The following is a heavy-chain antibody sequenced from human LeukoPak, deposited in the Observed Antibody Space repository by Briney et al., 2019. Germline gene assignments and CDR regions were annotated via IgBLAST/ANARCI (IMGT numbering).Heavy chain of an antibody. D-gene: IGHD2-21*01. Sequence: SETLSLTCTVSGGSVRTYFWSWIRQPPWRGLEWIGNIYYSGSTNYNPSLKSRVTISVDTSKNQFSLKLTSVSAADTAVYYCAREIPFYSENAFDIWGQGTLVTVSS. CDR3: AREIPFYSENAFDI. J-gene: IGHJ3*02. CDR2: IYYSGST. V-gene: IGHV4-59*02. CDR1: GGSVRTYF.